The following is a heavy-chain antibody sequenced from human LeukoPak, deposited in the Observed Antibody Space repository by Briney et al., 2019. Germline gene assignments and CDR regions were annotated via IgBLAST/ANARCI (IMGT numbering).Heavy chain of an antibody. V-gene: IGHV3-7*03. J-gene: IGHJ5*02. Sequence: GGSLRLSCAASGFTFSGCWMTWVRQAPGKGLEWVANIKEDGSKKNYVDSVKGRFTIFRDNAKNSLYLQMNSLRAEDAAVYYCATKQWLVRGWFDPWGQGTLVTVSS. CDR1: GFTFSGCW. CDR3: ATKQWLVRGWFDP. D-gene: IGHD6-19*01. CDR2: IKEDGSKK.